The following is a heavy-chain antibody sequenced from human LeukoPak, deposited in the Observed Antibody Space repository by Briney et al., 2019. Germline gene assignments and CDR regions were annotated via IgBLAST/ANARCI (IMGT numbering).Heavy chain of an antibody. V-gene: IGHV3-48*01. J-gene: IGHJ6*03. D-gene: IGHD6-19*01. CDR3: ARLGDSSGWYMFYYMDV. Sequence: GGSLRLSCAASGFIFSTYSMNWVRQAPGKGLEWVSHIISSGSTVYYADSVKGRFTISRDNVKNSLYLQMNSLRAEDTAVYYCARLGDSSGWYMFYYMDVWGQGTTVTVSS. CDR1: GFIFSTYS. CDR2: IISSGSTV.